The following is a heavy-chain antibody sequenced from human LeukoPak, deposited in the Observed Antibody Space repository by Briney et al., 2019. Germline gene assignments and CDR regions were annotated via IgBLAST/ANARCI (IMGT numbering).Heavy chain of an antibody. CDR3: AKSTSFTMVRGATDY. Sequence: GGSLRLSCAASGFTFSTYALSWVRQAPGKGLECVSGISGSGGSTYYADSVKGRFTISRDNSKNTLYLQMNSLRAEDTAVYYCAKSTSFTMVRGATDYWGQGTLVTVSS. J-gene: IGHJ4*02. CDR1: GFTFSTYA. CDR2: ISGSGGST. D-gene: IGHD3-10*01. V-gene: IGHV3-23*01.